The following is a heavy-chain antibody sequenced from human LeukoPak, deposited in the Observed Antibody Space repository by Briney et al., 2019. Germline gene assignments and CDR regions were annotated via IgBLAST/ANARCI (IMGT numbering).Heavy chain of an antibody. Sequence: PSETLSLTCAVSGDSISSGYFWGWIRQPPGKGLEWIGSMYHSGSPHYNPSLKSRVTISVDTSKNQLSLKLSSVTAADTAVDYGAREWGSGTYDVLDNWGQGTLVTVSS. V-gene: IGHV4-38-2*02. J-gene: IGHJ4*02. D-gene: IGHD1-26*01. CDR3: AREWGSGTYDVLDN. CDR1: GDSISSGYF. CDR2: MYHSGSP.